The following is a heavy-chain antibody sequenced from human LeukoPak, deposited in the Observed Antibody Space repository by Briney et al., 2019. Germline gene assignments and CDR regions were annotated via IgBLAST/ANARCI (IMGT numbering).Heavy chain of an antibody. V-gene: IGHV3-49*04. D-gene: IGHD2-8*01. CDR2: IRGSVYGGAT. CDR3: TRESPKYVFDS. J-gene: IGHJ4*02. CDR1: GFTFDHYS. Sequence: GGSLRLSCAASGFTFDHYSMNWVRQAPGKGLEWVGFIRGSVYGGATEYAASVKGRFTVPTDASKTIGYLQMTSLKTEDTAIYYCTRESPKYVFDSWGQGTLVTVSS.